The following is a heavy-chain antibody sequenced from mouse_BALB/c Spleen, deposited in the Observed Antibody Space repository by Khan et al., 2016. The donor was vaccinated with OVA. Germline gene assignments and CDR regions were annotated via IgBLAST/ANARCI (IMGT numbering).Heavy chain of an antibody. J-gene: IGHJ4*01. CDR2: IWAGGST. V-gene: IGHV2-9*02. Sequence: QVQLKHSGPGLVAPSQSLSITCTVSGFSLTSYGVHWVRQPPGKGLEWLGVIWAGGSTNYNSALMSRLSISRDKSKSQGFLKMNSLQTGDTATYYCARVDGYYEDAMDYWGQGTSVTVSS. CDR1: GFSLTSYG. D-gene: IGHD2-3*01. CDR3: ARVDGYYEDAMDY.